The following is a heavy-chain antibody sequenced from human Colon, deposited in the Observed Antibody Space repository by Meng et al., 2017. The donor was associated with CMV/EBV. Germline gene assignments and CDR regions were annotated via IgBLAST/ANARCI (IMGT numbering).Heavy chain of an antibody. J-gene: IGHJ4*01. CDR3: ARATKSSCWEVLDY. D-gene: IGHD2-2*01. CDR2: SYYTGST. CDR1: GESLRGYY. Sequence: QQWGAGLLSPSDPRSHTCAVYGESLRGYYWTWIRQPQGRGLEWIGESYYTGSTNYSPSLKSRVTISLDTSKNQFSLKLNSVTAADTAVYYCARATKSSCWEVLDYWGHGTLVTVSS. V-gene: IGHV4-34*01.